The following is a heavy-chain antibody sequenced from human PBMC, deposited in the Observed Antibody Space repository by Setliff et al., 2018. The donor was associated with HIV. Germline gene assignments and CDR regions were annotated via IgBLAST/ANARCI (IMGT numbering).Heavy chain of an antibody. CDR3: ARALRWGSGPGAFDI. V-gene: IGHV4-31*03. Sequence: TLSLTCTVSGGSISSDGYYWTWFRQHPGKGLEWIGYIYYSGSTYYNPSLKSRVTISVDTSKNQFSLKLSSVTAADTAVYYCARALRWGSGPGAFDIWGQGTMFTVSS. CDR2: IYYSGST. CDR1: GGSISSDGYY. J-gene: IGHJ3*02. D-gene: IGHD3-16*01.